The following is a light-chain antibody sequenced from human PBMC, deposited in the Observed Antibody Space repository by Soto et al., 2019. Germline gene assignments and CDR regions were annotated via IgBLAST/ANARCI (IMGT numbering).Light chain of an antibody. CDR3: QQSYSNPRFT. CDR1: QSISSY. CDR2: AAS. V-gene: IGKV1-39*01. J-gene: IGKJ3*01. Sequence: DIQMTQPPSSLSASVGARVTITCRASQSISSYLNWYQQKPGKAPKLLIYAASSLQRGVPSRFSGGGSGSDFTLTSSSLQPADFATYYCQQSYSNPRFTFGPGTKVDIK.